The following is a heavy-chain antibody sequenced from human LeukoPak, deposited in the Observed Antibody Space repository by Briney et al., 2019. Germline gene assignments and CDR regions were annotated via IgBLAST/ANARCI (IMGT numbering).Heavy chain of an antibody. CDR3: ARHVVAVGFDY. V-gene: IGHV3-21*01. J-gene: IGHJ4*02. Sequence: GGSLRLSCAASGFTFSTYSMNWVRQAPGKGLEWVSCITSSSRYIYYADSVKGRFTISRDNAKNSLYLQMNSLRAEDTAVYYCARHVVAVGFDYWGQGTLVTVSS. CDR1: GFTFSTYS. D-gene: IGHD3-22*01. CDR2: ITSSSRYI.